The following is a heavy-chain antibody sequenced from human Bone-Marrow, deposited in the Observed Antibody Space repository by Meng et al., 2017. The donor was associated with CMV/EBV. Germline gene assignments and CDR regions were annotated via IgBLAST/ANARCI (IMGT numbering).Heavy chain of an antibody. Sequence: GSLRLSCTVSGGSISSYYWSWIRQPPGKGLEWIGYIYYSGSTNYNPSLKSRVTISVDTSKIQFSLKLSSVTAADTAVYYCARGSPFTYYDFWSGYFPHDAFDIWGQGTMVTVSS. V-gene: IGHV4-59*01. J-gene: IGHJ3*02. CDR2: IYYSGST. D-gene: IGHD3-3*01. CDR3: ARGSPFTYYDFWSGYFPHDAFDI. CDR1: GGSISSYY.